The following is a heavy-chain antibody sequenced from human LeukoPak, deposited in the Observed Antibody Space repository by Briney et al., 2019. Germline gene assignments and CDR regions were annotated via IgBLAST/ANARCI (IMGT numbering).Heavy chain of an antibody. D-gene: IGHD6-19*01. Sequence: GGSLRLSCEASGFILSNYAMSWVRQAPGKGLEWVSSISGSGGSTYYADSVKGRFTLSGDNSKNTLYLQLNSLRVEDTAVYYCARGLFPYQLIAVTGRYWGQGTLVTVSS. CDR2: ISGSGGST. CDR1: GFILSNYA. CDR3: ARGLFPYQLIAVTGRY. V-gene: IGHV3-23*01. J-gene: IGHJ4*02.